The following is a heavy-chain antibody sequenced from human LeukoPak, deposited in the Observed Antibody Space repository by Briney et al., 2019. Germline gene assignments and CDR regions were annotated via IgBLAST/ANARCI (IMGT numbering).Heavy chain of an antibody. CDR2: IRQEGDTK. J-gene: IGHJ4*02. CDR3: ARSLPYGTTWYGRSDF. CDR1: GFPFNAYW. Sequence: GGSLRLSCAASGFPFNAYWMTWVRQAPGKGLEWVANIRQEGDTKYYVDSVKGRFTISRDNAMNSLYLQMNSLRAEDTAIYYCARSLPYGTTWYGRSDFWGQGTLVTVSS. D-gene: IGHD6-13*01. V-gene: IGHV3-7*03.